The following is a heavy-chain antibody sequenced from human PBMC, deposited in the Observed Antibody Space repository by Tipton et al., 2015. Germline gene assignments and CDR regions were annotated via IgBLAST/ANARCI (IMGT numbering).Heavy chain of an antibody. V-gene: IGHV6-1*01. J-gene: IGHJ5*02. Sequence: GLVKPSQTLSLTCAISGDSVSSNSDAWNWIRQSPSRGLEWLGRTYYRSNWNNDYAVSVKSRITITPDTSKNQFTLHLNSVTPGDTAMYYCARGAQHSTWSWGQGTLVTVSS. CDR3: ARGAQHSTWS. CDR1: GDSVSSNSDA. D-gene: IGHD6-13*01. CDR2: TYYRSNWNN.